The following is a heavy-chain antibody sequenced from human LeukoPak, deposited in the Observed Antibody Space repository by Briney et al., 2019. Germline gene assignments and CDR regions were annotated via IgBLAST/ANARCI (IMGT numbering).Heavy chain of an antibody. CDR3: ARLNYYYHGVDV. CDR1: GGSISSYY. Sequence: SETLSLTCTVSGGSISSYYWSWIRQPPGKGLEWIGYIHYSGSTNYNPSLKSRVTISADTSKNQFSLKLSSVTAADTAVYYCARLNYYYHGVDVWGQGTTVTVSS. CDR2: IHYSGST. J-gene: IGHJ6*02. V-gene: IGHV4-59*08.